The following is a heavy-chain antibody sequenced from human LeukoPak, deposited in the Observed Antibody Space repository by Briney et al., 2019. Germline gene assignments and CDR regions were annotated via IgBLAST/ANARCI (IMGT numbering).Heavy chain of an antibody. CDR1: GSSFTSYW. CDR2: IYPGDSDT. CDR3: ARRPVTTDFGWFDP. V-gene: IGHV5-51*01. J-gene: IGHJ5*01. D-gene: IGHD4-17*01. Sequence: GESLKISCKGSGSSFTSYWIGWVRQMPGKGLEWMGIIYPGDSDTRYSPSFQGQVTISADKSISTAYLQWSSLKSSDTAMYYCARRPVTTDFGWFDPWGQETLVTVSS.